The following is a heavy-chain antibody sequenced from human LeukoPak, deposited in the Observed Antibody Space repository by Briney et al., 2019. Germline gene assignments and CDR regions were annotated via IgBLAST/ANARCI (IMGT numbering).Heavy chain of an antibody. J-gene: IGHJ6*03. D-gene: IGHD6-6*01. CDR1: GCSISSYY. CDR3: ARDTEYSSSSYYYYYYMDV. Sequence: SETLSLTCTVSGCSISSYYWSWIRQPAGKGLEWIGRIYNSGSTNYNPSLKSRVTMSVDTSKNQFSLKLSSVTAADTAVYYCARDTEYSSSSYYYYYYMDVWGKGTTVTVSS. V-gene: IGHV4-4*07. CDR2: IYNSGST.